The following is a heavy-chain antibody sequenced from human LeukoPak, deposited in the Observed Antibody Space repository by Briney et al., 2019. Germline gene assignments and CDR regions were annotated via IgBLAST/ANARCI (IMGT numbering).Heavy chain of an antibody. CDR2: IRSKAYGGTT. D-gene: IGHD3-22*01. CDR3: TRAYYYDSSGYDY. Sequence: GGSLRLSCTASGFTFGDYAMSWVRQAPGKGLEWVGFIRSKAYGGTTEYATSVKGGFTISRDDSKSIAYLQMNSLKTEDTAVYYCTRAYYYDSSGYDYWGQGTLVTVSS. CDR1: GFTFGDYA. V-gene: IGHV3-49*04. J-gene: IGHJ4*02.